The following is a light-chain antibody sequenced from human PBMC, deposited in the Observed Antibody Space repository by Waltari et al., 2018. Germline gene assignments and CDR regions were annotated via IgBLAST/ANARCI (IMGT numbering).Light chain of an antibody. V-gene: IGLV2-18*02. J-gene: IGLJ3*02. CDR1: GSDFGNYNR. CDR2: DVT. CDR3: SSPTTSITWV. Sequence: QSALTQPPSVSGSPGQSVTISCNATGSDFGNYNRVSWYQQSPGTAPKLMIYDVTNRPSGVPHRFSGSKSGNTASLTISGLQAEDEADYYCSSPTTSITWVFGGGTKLTVL.